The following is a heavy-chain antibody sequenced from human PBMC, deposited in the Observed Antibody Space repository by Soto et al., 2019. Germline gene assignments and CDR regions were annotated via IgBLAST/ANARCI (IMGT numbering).Heavy chain of an antibody. CDR2: IYHSGST. CDR1: GASISSTSSYDY. CDR3: ARMVGATLVDY. J-gene: IGHJ4*02. Sequence: QVQLQESGPGLVKPSGTLSRTCTVSGASISSTSSYDYWSWVRQPPGKGLEWIGEIYHSGSTNYNPSLKSRVTMSVDKSKNQFSLRLSSVTAADTAVYYCARMVGATLVDYWGQGSLVTVSS. V-gene: IGHV4-4*02. D-gene: IGHD1-26*01.